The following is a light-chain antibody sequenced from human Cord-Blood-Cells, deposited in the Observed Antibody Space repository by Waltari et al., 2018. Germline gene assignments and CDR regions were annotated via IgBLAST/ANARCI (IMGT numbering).Light chain of an antibody. J-gene: IGKJ1*01. CDR3: QQYGSSPRT. CDR2: GAS. CDR1: QIVSSSY. V-gene: IGKV3-20*01. Sequence: EIVFTQSPGTLSFSPGERATLSCRASQIVSSSYLAWFQQKPGQAPSLLSYGASSRATGIPDRFSGSGSGTDFTLTISRLEPEDFAVYYCQQYGSSPRTFGQGTKVEIK.